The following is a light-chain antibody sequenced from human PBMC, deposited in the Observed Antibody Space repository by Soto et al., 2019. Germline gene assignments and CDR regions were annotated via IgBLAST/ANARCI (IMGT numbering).Light chain of an antibody. CDR3: QQYGN. J-gene: IGKJ3*01. V-gene: IGKV3-20*01. CDR2: GTS. Sequence: EIVLTQSPGTLSLSPGERATLSCRASQSVYSSSLAWYQQKPGQAPRLLMYGTSTRATGIPDRFSGYGSGTDFTLTISRLEPEDFAVYYCQQYGNFGPGTKVDIK. CDR1: QSVYSSS.